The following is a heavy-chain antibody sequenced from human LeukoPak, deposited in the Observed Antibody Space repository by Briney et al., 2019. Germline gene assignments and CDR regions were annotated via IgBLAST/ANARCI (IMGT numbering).Heavy chain of an antibody. J-gene: IGHJ5*02. D-gene: IGHD3-10*01. V-gene: IGHV3-48*01. CDR1: GFTFSSYS. CDR3: ARDPITMVRGVIIGWFDP. Sequence: GGSLRLSCAASGFTFSSYSMNWVRQAPGKGLEWVSYISSSSSTIYYADSVKGRFTISRDNAKNSLYLQMNSLRAEDTAVYYCARDPITMVRGVIIGWFDPWGQGTLVTVSS. CDR2: ISSSSSTI.